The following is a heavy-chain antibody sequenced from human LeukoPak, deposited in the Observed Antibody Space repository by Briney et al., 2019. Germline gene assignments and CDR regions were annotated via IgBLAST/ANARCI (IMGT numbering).Heavy chain of an antibody. CDR2: MYYSGST. D-gene: IGHD3-22*01. V-gene: IGHV4-39*01. CDR1: GGSITGSSYY. Sequence: PSETLSLTCTVSGGSITGSSYYWGWIRQPPGKGLEWIGSMYYSGSTYYNPSLKSRLTISVDTSKNQFSLKLTSVTAADTAVYYCARQYYDNTGYYYLDYWGQGTLVTVSS. CDR3: ARQYYDNTGYYYLDY. J-gene: IGHJ4*02.